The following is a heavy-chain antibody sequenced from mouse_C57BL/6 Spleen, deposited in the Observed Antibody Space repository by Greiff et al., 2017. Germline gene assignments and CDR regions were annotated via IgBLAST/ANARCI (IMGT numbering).Heavy chain of an antibody. CDR1: GYSFTGYY. Sequence: VQLQQSGPELVKPGASVKISCKASGYSFTGYYMNWVKQSPEKSLEWIGEINPSTGGTTYNQKFKAKATLTVDKSSSTAYMQLKSLTSEDSAVYYCARFPGSDWYFDVWGTGTTVTVSS. D-gene: IGHD1-1*01. CDR3: ARFPGSDWYFDV. V-gene: IGHV1-42*01. CDR2: INPSTGGT. J-gene: IGHJ1*03.